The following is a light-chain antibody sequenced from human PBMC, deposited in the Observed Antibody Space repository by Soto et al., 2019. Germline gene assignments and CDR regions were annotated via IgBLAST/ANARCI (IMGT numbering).Light chain of an antibody. Sequence: EIGMTQSPATLSVSPGERATLSCRASQSVSSNLAWYQQKPGQAPRLLIYGASTRATGIPARFSRSGSGTEFTLTISRLLSEDFAVYYCQQYNNWPPWTFGQGTKVEIK. V-gene: IGKV3-15*01. J-gene: IGKJ1*01. CDR3: QQYNNWPPWT. CDR1: QSVSSN. CDR2: GAS.